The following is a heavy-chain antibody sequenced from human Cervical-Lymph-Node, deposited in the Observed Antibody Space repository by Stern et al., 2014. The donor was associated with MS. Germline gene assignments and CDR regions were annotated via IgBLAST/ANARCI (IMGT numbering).Heavy chain of an antibody. CDR2: INTNTGIP. CDR1: GYTITHFG. J-gene: IGHJ4*02. CDR3: ARLRVGNITRDY. V-gene: IGHV7-4-1*02. D-gene: IGHD1-26*01. Sequence: QVQLVQSGSEFKKPGASVKVSCKASGYTITHFGINWVRQAPGQGLEWMGWINTNTGIPTYAQAFTGRFVFSFDASVSTAYLHISSLKADDTAIYYCARLRVGNITRDYWGPGTLVTVSS.